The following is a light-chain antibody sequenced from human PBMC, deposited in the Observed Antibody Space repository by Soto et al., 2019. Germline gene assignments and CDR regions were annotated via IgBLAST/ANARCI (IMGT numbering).Light chain of an antibody. CDR1: QSVSNN. CDR2: GAS. CDR3: QQYYEWVT. V-gene: IGKV3-15*01. J-gene: IGKJ4*01. Sequence: EIVMTQSPATLSVSPGERATLSCRASQSVSNNLAWYQQKAGQAPRLLIYGASTRATGIPARFSGSGSGTEFTLIISSLQSEDFAVYYCQQYYEWVTFGGGTKVEIK.